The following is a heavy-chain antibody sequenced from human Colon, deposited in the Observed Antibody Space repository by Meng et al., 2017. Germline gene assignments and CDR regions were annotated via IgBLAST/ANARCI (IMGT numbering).Heavy chain of an antibody. CDR2: MSDSGTT. V-gene: IGHV4-31*03. D-gene: IGHD4-17*01. CDR3: ARDTLYGTDY. CDR1: GGSIKSGGYH. Sequence: QVHLHESCPGLVTPSDDLSLVCTVSGGSIKSGGYHWSWVRQHPGKGLEYIGFMSDSGTTDYNPSLRSRVSISEIGSSKNQFSLTLRSVTAADTATYFCARDTLYGTDYWGQGVLVTVSS. J-gene: IGHJ4*02.